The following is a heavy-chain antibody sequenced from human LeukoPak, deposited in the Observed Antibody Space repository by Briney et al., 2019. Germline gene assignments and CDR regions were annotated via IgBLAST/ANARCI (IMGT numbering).Heavy chain of an antibody. Sequence: PSETLSLTCAVYGGSFSGYYWSWIRQPPGKGLEWIGEINHSGSTNYNPSLKSRATISVDTSKNQFSLKLSSVTAADTAVYYCAGGQRLGYCSSTSCYRLYWFDPWGQGTLVTVSS. D-gene: IGHD2-2*01. CDR2: INHSGST. CDR1: GGSFSGYY. V-gene: IGHV4-34*01. J-gene: IGHJ5*02. CDR3: AGGQRLGYCSSTSCYRLYWFDP.